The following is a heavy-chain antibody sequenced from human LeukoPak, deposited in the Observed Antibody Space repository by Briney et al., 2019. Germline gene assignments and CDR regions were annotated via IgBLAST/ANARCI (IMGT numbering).Heavy chain of an antibody. J-gene: IGHJ1*01. CDR3: ARPEEFDSSGYTSYFHH. V-gene: IGHV4-34*01. D-gene: IGHD3-22*01. Sequence: GSLRLSCAASGFTFSSYNMNWVRQAPGKGLEWIGEINDSGSTNYNPSLKSRVTISVDTSKRQFSLKLTSVTAADTAVYYCARPEEFDSSGYTSYFHHWGQGTLVSVSS. CDR1: GFTFSSYN. CDR2: INDSGST.